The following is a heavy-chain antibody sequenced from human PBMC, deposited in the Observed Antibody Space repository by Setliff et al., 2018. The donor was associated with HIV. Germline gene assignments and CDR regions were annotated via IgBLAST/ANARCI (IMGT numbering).Heavy chain of an antibody. CDR2: INPNSGGT. J-gene: IGHJ4*02. Sequence: ASVMVSCKASGYTFTGYYMHWVRQAPGQGLEWMGRINPNSGGTNYAQKFQGRVTMTRDTSISTAYMELSRLRSDDTAVYYCHLNSGGYSYGYIDYWGQGTLVTVSS. V-gene: IGHV1-2*06. CDR3: HLNSGGYSYGYIDY. D-gene: IGHD5-18*01. CDR1: GYTFTGYY.